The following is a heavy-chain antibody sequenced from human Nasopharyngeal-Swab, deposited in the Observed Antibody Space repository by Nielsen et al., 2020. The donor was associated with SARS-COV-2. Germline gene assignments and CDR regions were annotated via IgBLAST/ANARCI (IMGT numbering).Heavy chain of an antibody. J-gene: IGHJ6*02. CDR2: ISGSGGST. V-gene: IGHV3-23*01. CDR1: GFTFSSYA. D-gene: IGHD2-15*01. CDR3: AKDLGYCSGGSCHRGGYYYYGMDV. Sequence: GGSLRLSCAASGFTFSSYAMSWVRQAPGKGLEWVSAISGSGGSTYYADSVKGRFTISRDNSKNTLYLQMNSLRAEDTAVYYCAKDLGYCSGGSCHRGGYYYYGMDVWGQGTTVTVSS.